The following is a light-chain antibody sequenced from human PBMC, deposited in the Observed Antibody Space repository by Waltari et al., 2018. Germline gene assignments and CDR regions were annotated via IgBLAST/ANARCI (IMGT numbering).Light chain of an antibody. CDR3: MQLLRTLWT. CDR2: LGS. J-gene: IGKJ1*01. V-gene: IGKV2-28*01. CDR1: QSLLHNNGYNY. Sequence: DIVVTQSPLSLPVTPGEPASISCRSNQSLLHNNGYNYLDWIMQKQGQTPQLLIYLGSNPAPGVPDRFIGSGSGTDFTMQISRVQAEDVGVYYYMQLLRTLWTFGQGTKVEIK.